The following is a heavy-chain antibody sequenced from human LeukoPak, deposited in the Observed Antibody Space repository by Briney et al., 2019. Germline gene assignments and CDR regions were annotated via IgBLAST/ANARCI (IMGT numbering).Heavy chain of an antibody. Sequence: PGGSLRLSYAASGFTVRSTYMSWVRQAPGKGLEWVSIIYAGGSAYYADSVKGRFTISRDNSKNTLYLEMNSLRVEDTAMYYCATGRWLRLFDYWGQGTLVTVSS. D-gene: IGHD5-24*01. V-gene: IGHV3-66*01. CDR1: GFTVRSTY. CDR3: ATGRWLRLFDY. J-gene: IGHJ4*02. CDR2: IYAGGSA.